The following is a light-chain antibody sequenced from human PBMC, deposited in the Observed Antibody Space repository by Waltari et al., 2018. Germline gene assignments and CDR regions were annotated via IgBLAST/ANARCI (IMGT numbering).Light chain of an antibody. CDR2: GVS. Sequence: DSVLTQTPLSLSVTPGQPASISCMSSQSLLHSDGRTYLYWYLHKPGQSPQLLIYGVSSRFSGVPDRFSGSGSGTDFTLEISRVEAGDVGIYYCMQGIHLPWTFGQGTKVEIK. J-gene: IGKJ1*01. CDR1: QSLLHSDGRTY. V-gene: IGKV2-29*02. CDR3: MQGIHLPWT.